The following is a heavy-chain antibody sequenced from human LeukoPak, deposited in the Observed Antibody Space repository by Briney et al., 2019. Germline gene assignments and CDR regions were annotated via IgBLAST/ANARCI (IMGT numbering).Heavy chain of an antibody. V-gene: IGHV3-30*02. J-gene: IGHJ3*02. D-gene: IGHD2-2*01. CDR1: GFTFSSYG. CDR3: AKGYCSSSSCYSYAFDI. CDR2: ISYEGSNK. Sequence: PGGSLRLSCTASGFTFSSYGTHWVRQATGKGLEWVAYISYEGSNKKEADSVKGRFTISRDNSKNTLFLQMNSLRAEDTAVYYCAKGYCSSSSCYSYAFDIWGQGTVVTVSS.